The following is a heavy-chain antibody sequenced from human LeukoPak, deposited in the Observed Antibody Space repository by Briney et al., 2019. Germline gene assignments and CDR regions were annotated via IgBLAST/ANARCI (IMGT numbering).Heavy chain of an antibody. CDR2: IYYSGST. CDR1: GGSISSYY. D-gene: IGHD6-19*01. V-gene: IGHV4-59*01. J-gene: IGHJ4*02. Sequence: PSETLSLTCTVSGGSISSYYWSWIRQPPGKGLEWIGYIYYSGSTNYNPSLKSRVTISVDTSKNQFSLKLSSVTAADTAVYYCARERSTVAGNYLDYWGQGTLVTVSS. CDR3: ARERSTVAGNYLDY.